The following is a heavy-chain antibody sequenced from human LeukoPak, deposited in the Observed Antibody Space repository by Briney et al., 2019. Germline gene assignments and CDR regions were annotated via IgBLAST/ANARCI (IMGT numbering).Heavy chain of an antibody. Sequence: ASVKVSCKVSGYTLTELSMHWVRQAPGKGLEWMGGFDPEDGETIYAQKFQGRVTMTEDTSTDTAYMELSRLRSDDTAVYYCARVSNGSPSAPAYWGQETLVTV. CDR3: ARVSNGSPSAPAY. D-gene: IGHD6-6*01. CDR2: FDPEDGET. CDR1: GYTLTELS. V-gene: IGHV1-24*01. J-gene: IGHJ4*02.